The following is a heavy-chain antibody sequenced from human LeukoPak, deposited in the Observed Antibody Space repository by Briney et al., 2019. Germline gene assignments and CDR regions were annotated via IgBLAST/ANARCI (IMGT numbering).Heavy chain of an antibody. V-gene: IGHV4-39*07. J-gene: IGHJ3*02. Sequence: SQTLSLTCTVSGGSISSSSYYWGWIRQPPGKGLEWIGSIYYSGSTYYNPSLKSRVTISVDTSKNQFSLKLSSVTAADTAVYYCAREPFMVRGVRCAFDIWGQGTMVTVSS. CDR2: IYYSGST. CDR3: AREPFMVRGVRCAFDI. D-gene: IGHD3-10*01. CDR1: GGSISSSSYY.